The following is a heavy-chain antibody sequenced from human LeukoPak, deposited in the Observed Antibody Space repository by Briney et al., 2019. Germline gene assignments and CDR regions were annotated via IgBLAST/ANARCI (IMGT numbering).Heavy chain of an antibody. J-gene: IGHJ4*02. D-gene: IGHD2-2*01. CDR1: GGTFSSYA. CDR3: ARPSVVVPAALDY. CDR2: IIPIFGTA. Sequence: GASVKVSCKASGGTFSSYAISWVRQAPGQGLEWMGGIIPIFGTANYAQKFQGRVTITADESTSTAYMELSSLRSEDTAVYYCARPSVVVPAALDYWGQGTLVTVSS. V-gene: IGHV1-69*13.